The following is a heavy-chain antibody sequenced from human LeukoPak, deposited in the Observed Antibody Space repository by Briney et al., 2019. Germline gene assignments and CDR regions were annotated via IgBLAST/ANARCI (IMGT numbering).Heavy chain of an antibody. Sequence: SETLSLTCTVSGYSISSGYYWGWIRQPPGKGLEWIGSIYHSGSTYYSPSLKSRVTLSVDTSKNQFSLKLNSVTAADTAVYYCAKTGSVRGSYWGQGTLVTVSS. J-gene: IGHJ4*02. D-gene: IGHD3-10*01. V-gene: IGHV4-38-2*02. CDR3: AKTGSVRGSY. CDR2: IYHSGST. CDR1: GYSISSGYY.